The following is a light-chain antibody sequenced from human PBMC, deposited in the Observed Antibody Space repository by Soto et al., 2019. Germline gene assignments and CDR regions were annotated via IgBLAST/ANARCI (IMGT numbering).Light chain of an antibody. CDR2: EVI. CDR1: SSDIGGSNY. J-gene: IGLJ1*01. CDR3: SSYASDSSLV. V-gene: IGLV2-14*01. Sequence: QSALTQPASVSGSPGQSITISCTGASSDIGGSNYVSWFQQHPGKAPKLMIYEVINRPSGVSNRFSGSKSGNTASLTISGLQTEDEADYYCSSYASDSSLVFGTGTKVNVL.